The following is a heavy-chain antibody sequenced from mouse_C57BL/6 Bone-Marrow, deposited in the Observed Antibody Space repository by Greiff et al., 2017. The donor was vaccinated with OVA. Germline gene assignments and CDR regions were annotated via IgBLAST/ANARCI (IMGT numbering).Heavy chain of an antibody. D-gene: IGHD1-1*01. V-gene: IGHV1-9*01. CDR2: ILPGSGST. CDR3: ARKGAYYYGSSYSFFDY. Sequence: VQLQQSGAELMKPGASVTLSCKATGYTFTGYWIEWVKQRPGHGLEWIGEILPGSGSTNYNEKFKGKATFTADTSSNTAYMQLSSLTTEDSAIYYCARKGAYYYGSSYSFFDYWGQGTTLTVSS. CDR1: GYTFTGYW. J-gene: IGHJ2*01.